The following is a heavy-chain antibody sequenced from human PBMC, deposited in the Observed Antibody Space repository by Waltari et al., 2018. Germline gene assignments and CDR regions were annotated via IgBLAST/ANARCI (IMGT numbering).Heavy chain of an antibody. V-gene: IGHV4-61*02. D-gene: IGHD5-18*01. Sequence: QVQLQESGPGLVKPSQTLSLTCTVSGGSISSGSYYWSWIRQPAGKGLEWIGRLDTSGSTNDNPHLKSRVTISGDTSKNQFSRKLSSVTAADTAVYYCARDEYPFTAMAPILSYYGMDVWGQGTTVTVSS. CDR2: LDTSGST. J-gene: IGHJ6*02. CDR3: ARDEYPFTAMAPILSYYGMDV. CDR1: GGSISSGSYY.